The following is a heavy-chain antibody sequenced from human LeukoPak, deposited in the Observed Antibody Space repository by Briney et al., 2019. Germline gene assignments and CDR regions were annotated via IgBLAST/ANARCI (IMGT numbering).Heavy chain of an antibody. CDR3: ARGRGDTAMVRDYYYYMDV. D-gene: IGHD5-18*01. CDR2: MNPNSGNT. Sequence: ASVKVSCKASGYTFTSYDINWVRQATGQGLEWMGWMNPNSGNTGYAQKFQGRVTMTRNTSISTAYMELSSLRSEDTAVYYCARGRGDTAMVRDYYYYMDVRGKGTTVTVSS. J-gene: IGHJ6*03. V-gene: IGHV1-8*01. CDR1: GYTFTSYD.